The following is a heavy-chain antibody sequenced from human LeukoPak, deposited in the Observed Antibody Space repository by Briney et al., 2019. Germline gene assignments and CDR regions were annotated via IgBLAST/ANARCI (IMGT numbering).Heavy chain of an antibody. J-gene: IGHJ6*02. D-gene: IGHD3-22*01. CDR1: GYTFTSYG. CDR2: ISAYNGNT. V-gene: IGHV1-18*01. Sequence: GASVKVSCKASGYTFTSYGISWVRQAPGQGLEWMGWISAYNGNTNYAQKLQGRVTMTTDTSTSTAYMELRSLRSDDTAVYYCARDSTNYYDSSGYYGPYYHYGMDVWGQGTTVTVSS. CDR3: ARDSTNYYDSSGYYGPYYHYGMDV.